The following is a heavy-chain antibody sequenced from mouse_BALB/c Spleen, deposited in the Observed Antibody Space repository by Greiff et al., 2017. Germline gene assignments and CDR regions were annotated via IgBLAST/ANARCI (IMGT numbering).Heavy chain of an antibody. CDR3: TDYYGRR. CDR2: IRLKSDNYAT. Sequence: EVQLQQSGGGLVQPGGSMKLSCVASGFTFSSYWMSWVRQSPEKGLEWVAEIRLKSDNYATHYAESVKGKFTISRDDSKSRLYLQMNSLRAEDTGIYYCTDYYGRRWGQGTLVTVSA. D-gene: IGHD1-1*01. CDR1: GFTFSSYW. J-gene: IGHJ3*01. V-gene: IGHV6-3*01.